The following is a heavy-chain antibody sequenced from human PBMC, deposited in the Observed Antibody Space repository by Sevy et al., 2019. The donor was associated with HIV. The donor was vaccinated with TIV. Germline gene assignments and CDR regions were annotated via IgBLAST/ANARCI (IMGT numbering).Heavy chain of an antibody. D-gene: IGHD2-21*01. CDR1: GGSLSDYG. V-gene: IGHV1-69*10. J-gene: IGHJ4*02. CDR3: ASVRPIAGDRYFFVS. Sequence: ASVKVSCKASGGSLSDYGMNWVRQAPGQGLEWTGGIIPRVGLTNYAQKFHDRVTITADESTSTVYIEVRRMTSEDTGVYYCASVRPIAGDRYFFVSWGQGTLVTASS. CDR2: IIPRVGLT.